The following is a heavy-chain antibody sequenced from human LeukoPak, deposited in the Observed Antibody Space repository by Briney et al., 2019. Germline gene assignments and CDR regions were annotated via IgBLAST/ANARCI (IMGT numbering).Heavy chain of an antibody. V-gene: IGHV1-18*04. CDR3: ARVPVLLWFGEPHSYFDY. CDR1: GYTFTSYG. J-gene: IGHJ4*02. Sequence: ASVKVSCKASGYTFTSYGISWARQAPGQGLEWMGWISAYNGNTNYAQKLQGRVTMTTDTSTSTAYMELRSLRSDDTAVYYCARVPVLLWFGEPHSYFDYWGQGTLVTVSS. D-gene: IGHD3-10*01. CDR2: ISAYNGNT.